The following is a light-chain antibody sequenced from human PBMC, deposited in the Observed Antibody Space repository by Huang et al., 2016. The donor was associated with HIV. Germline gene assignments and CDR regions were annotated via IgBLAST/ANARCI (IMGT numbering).Light chain of an antibody. CDR2: KAS. CDR1: QSISNY. J-gene: IGKJ2*01. V-gene: IGKV1-5*03. Sequence: DVQMTQSPSTLSASVGDRVTITCRASQSISNYLAWYQQTPGKAPKLLIYKASNFNGGVPSRFSGSGSGTEFTLTISSPQPDDFATYFCQQCHTYPYTFGQGTKLEIK. CDR3: QQCHTYPYT.